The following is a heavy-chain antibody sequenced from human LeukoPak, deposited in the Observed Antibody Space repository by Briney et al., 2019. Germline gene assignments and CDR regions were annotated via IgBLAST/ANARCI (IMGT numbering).Heavy chain of an antibody. D-gene: IGHD2-15*01. CDR1: GGSISTYY. Sequence: SETLSLTCSVSGGSISTYYWNWIRQPPGKGLEWIGYMFYRGSTNYNPSLKSRVTISIDTSKNQFSLKLTSVTAADTAVYYCARHMAGGSPDYWGQGTLVTVSS. CDR2: MFYRGST. CDR3: ARHMAGGSPDY. J-gene: IGHJ4*02. V-gene: IGHV4-59*08.